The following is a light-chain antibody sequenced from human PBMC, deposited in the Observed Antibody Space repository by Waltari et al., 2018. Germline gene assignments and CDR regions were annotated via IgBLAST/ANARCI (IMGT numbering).Light chain of an antibody. Sequence: DIQMKQSPSSLSASVGDRVTITCRATQSISTYLNWYLQKPGKAPKLLIYAASSLQSGAPSRFSGSGSGTDFTLTITSLQPEDFATYYCQQSYSTPFTFGPGTRVDIK. CDR2: AAS. V-gene: IGKV1-39*01. CDR1: QSISTY. CDR3: QQSYSTPFT. J-gene: IGKJ3*01.